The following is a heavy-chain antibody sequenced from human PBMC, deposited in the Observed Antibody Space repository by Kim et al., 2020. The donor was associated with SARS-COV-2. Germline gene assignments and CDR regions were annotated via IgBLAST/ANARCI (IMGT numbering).Heavy chain of an antibody. J-gene: IGHJ4*02. CDR3: AKDTQYWGRLFDY. Sequence: GGSLRLSCAASGFTFSSCAMHWVRQAPGKGLEWVAVIWYDGSNKYYADSVKGRFTISRDNSKNTLYLQMNSLRAEDTAVYYCAKDTQYWGRLFDYWGQGT. V-gene: IGHV3-33*06. CDR1: GFTFSSCA. CDR2: IWYDGSNK. D-gene: IGHD2-21*01.